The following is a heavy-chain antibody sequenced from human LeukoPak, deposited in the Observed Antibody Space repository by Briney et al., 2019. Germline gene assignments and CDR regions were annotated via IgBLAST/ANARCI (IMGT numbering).Heavy chain of an antibody. CDR2: ITHSGST. D-gene: IGHD3-10*01. CDR3: AREGGLLWFGGQEGYMDV. Sequence: PSETLSLTCAVYGGSFSGYYWSWIRQPPGKGLEWIGEITHSGSTNYNPSLKSRVTISVDTSKNQFSLKLSSVTAADTAVYYCAREGGLLWFGGQEGYMDVWGKGTTVTVSS. CDR1: GGSFSGYY. V-gene: IGHV4-34*01. J-gene: IGHJ6*03.